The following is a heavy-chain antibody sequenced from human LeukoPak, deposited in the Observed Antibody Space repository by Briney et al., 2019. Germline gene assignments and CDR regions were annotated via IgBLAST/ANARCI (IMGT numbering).Heavy chain of an antibody. V-gene: IGHV3-30*14. CDR1: GFTFRSYA. D-gene: IGHD5-18*01. Sequence: GGSLRLSCAASGFTFRSYAMHWVRQAPGKGLEWVAVISYDGSNKYYADSVKGRFTISRDNSKNTLYLQMNSLRAEDTAVYYCARGFGYSYGHFDPWGQGTLVTVSS. J-gene: IGHJ5*02. CDR3: ARGFGYSYGHFDP. CDR2: ISYDGSNK.